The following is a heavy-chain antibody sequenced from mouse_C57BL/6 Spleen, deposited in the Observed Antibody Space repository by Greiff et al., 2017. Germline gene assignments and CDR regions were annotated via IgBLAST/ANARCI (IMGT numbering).Heavy chain of an antibody. CDR2: IDTEDGDT. J-gene: IGHJ3*01. Sequence: VQLQQSGAELVRPGASVKLSCTASGFNIKDYYMHWVKQRPEKGLEWIGRIDTEDGDTEYAPKFQGKATMTADTYSNPAYLQLSSLTSEDTAVYYCTRYGSSSWFAYWGQGTLVTVSA. CDR3: TRYGSSSWFAY. D-gene: IGHD1-1*01. CDR1: GFNIKDYY. V-gene: IGHV14-1*01.